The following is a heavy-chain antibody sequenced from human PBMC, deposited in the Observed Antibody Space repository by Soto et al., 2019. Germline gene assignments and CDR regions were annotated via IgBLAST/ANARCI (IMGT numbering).Heavy chain of an antibody. D-gene: IGHD3-10*01. V-gene: IGHV4-59*01. CDR3: ARQSARGVIIPPFDY. CDR1: GGSISSDF. Sequence: QVQLQESGPGLVKPSETLSLTCTVSGGSISSDFWNWIRQPPGKGLEWIGYISFSGSTNYNPSLKSRVMISPDTSRNQSALRLSSVTAADTAVYYCARQSARGVIIPPFDYWGQGALVTVSS. J-gene: IGHJ4*02. CDR2: ISFSGST.